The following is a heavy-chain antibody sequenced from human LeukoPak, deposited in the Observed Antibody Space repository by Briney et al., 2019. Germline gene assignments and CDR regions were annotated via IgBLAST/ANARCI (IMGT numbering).Heavy chain of an antibody. J-gene: IGHJ4*02. CDR3: AKDSSAYCGGDCYSTYFDY. Sequence: PGGSLRLSCAASGFTFSSYAMSWVRQAPGKGLEWASAISGSGGSTYYADSVKGRFTISRDNSKNTLYLQMNSLRAEDTAVYYCAKDSSAYCGGDCYSTYFDYWGQGTLVTVSS. CDR1: GFTFSSYA. CDR2: ISGSGGST. D-gene: IGHD2-21*01. V-gene: IGHV3-23*01.